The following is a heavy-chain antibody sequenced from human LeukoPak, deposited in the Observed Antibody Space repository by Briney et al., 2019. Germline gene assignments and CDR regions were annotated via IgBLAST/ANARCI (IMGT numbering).Heavy chain of an antibody. CDR2: IYYSGST. V-gene: IGHV4-59*08. CDR1: GGSISSYY. J-gene: IGHJ4*02. D-gene: IGHD3-22*01. Sequence: SETLSLTCTVSGGSISSYYWSWIRQPPGKGLEWIGYIYYSGSTNYNPSLKNRVTISVDTSKNQFSLKLSSVTAADTAVYYCARHGRNYYDSSGYYDFDYWGQGTLVTVSS. CDR3: ARHGRNYYDSSGYYDFDY.